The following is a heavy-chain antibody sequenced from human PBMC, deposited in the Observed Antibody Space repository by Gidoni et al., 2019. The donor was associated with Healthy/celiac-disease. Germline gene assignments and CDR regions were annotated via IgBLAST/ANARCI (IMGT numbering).Heavy chain of an antibody. V-gene: IGHV3-30*18. CDR1: GFTFSSYG. CDR3: AKDEGSLVATIWD. Sequence: QVQLVESGGGVVQPGRSLRTSCAASGFTFSSYGRHWVRQAPGKGLEWVAVISYDGSNKYYADSVKGRFTISRDNSKNTLYLQMNSLRAEDTAVYYCAKDEGSLVATIWDWGQGTLVTVSS. J-gene: IGHJ4*02. D-gene: IGHD5-12*01. CDR2: ISYDGSNK.